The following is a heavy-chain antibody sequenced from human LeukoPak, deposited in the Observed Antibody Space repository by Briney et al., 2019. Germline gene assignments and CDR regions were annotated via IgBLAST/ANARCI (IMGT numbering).Heavy chain of an antibody. CDR3: VRDASTNDHNWFGL. CDR1: GFIFSVYG. CDR2: IWYDKNGNIE. Sequence: PGGSLRLSCASSGFIFSVYGMHWVRQAPGKGLEWVAVIWYDKNGNIEYYADSVKGRFTISRDNSKNALFLQMNSLRAEDTAMYYCVRDASTNDHNWFGLWGQGTLVTVSS. D-gene: IGHD2-8*01. V-gene: IGHV3-33*01. J-gene: IGHJ5*02.